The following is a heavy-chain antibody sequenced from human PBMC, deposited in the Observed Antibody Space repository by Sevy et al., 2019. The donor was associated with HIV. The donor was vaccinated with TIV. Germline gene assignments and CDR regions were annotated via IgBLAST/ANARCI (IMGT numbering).Heavy chain of an antibody. V-gene: IGHV4-59*13. J-gene: IGHJ4*02. CDR2: IYYSGST. Sequence: SDTLSLTCTVSGGSISSYYWSWIRQPPGKGLEWIGYIYYSGSTNYNPSLKSRVTISVDTSKNQFSLKLSSVTAADTAVYYCARDGGGSSFDYWGQGTLVTVSS. CDR1: GGSISSYY. D-gene: IGHD1-26*01. CDR3: ARDGGGSSFDY.